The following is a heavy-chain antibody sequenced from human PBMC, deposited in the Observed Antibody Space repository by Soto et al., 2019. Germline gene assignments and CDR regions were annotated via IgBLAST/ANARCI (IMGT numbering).Heavy chain of an antibody. CDR3: AIVPAVIRGYYYYGMDV. J-gene: IGHJ6*02. CDR2: INHSGST. V-gene: IGHV4-34*01. D-gene: IGHD2-2*02. Sequence: SETLSLTCAVYGGSFSGYYWSWIRQPPGKGLEWIGEINHSGSTNYNPSLKSRVTISVDTPKNQFSLKLSSVTAADTAVYYCAIVPAVIRGYYYYGMDVWGQGTTVTVSS. CDR1: GGSFSGYY.